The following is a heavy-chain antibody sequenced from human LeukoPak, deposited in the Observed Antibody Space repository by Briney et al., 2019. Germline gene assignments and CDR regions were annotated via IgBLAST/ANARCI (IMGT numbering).Heavy chain of an antibody. J-gene: IGHJ4*02. CDR3: ARPYDFWSGYSAGSYFDY. Sequence: GGSLRLSCAASGFPFSSYWMTWVRQAPGKGLEWVSYISSSSRTIYYADSVKGRFTISRDNAKNSLYLQMNSLRAEDTAVYYCARPYDFWSGYSAGSYFDYWGQGTLVTVSS. CDR2: ISSSSRTI. CDR1: GFPFSSYW. V-gene: IGHV3-48*01. D-gene: IGHD3-3*01.